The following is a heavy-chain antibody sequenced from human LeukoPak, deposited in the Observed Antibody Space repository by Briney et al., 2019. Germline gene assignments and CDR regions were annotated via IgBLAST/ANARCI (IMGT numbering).Heavy chain of an antibody. CDR3: AKSYSSSWSYFDY. D-gene: IGHD6-13*01. V-gene: IGHV3-9*01. CDR2: ISWNSGSI. Sequence: GGSLRLSCAASGFTFGDYAMPWVRQAPGKGLEWVSGISWNSGSIGYADSVKGRFTITRDNAKNSLYLQMNSLRAEDTALYYCAKSYSSSWSYFDYWGQGTLVTVSS. CDR1: GFTFGDYA. J-gene: IGHJ4*02.